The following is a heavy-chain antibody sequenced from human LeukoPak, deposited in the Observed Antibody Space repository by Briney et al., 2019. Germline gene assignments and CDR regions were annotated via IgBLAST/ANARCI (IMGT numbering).Heavy chain of an antibody. D-gene: IGHD1-26*01. J-gene: IGHJ3*01. CDR1: GGSISNYY. Sequence: SETLSLTCAVSGGSISNYYWTWIRQPPGKGLELIGYIDYRGSTNYNPSLKSRVTISVDTSKNQFSLKLSSVTAADTAVYYCAHFKGGSFDFWGQGTMVTVSS. CDR3: AHFKGGSFDF. CDR2: IDYRGST. V-gene: IGHV4-59*01.